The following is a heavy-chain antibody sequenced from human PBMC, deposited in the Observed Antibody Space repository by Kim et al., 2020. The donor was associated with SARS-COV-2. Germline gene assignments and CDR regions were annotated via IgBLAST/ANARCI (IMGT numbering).Heavy chain of an antibody. CDR3: ARGLPPRMPSIAARPFDY. Sequence: SETLSLTCAVYGWSFSGYYWSWIRQPPGKGLEWIGEINHSGSTNYNPSLKSRVTISVDTSKNQFSLKLSSVTAADTAVYYCARGLPPRMPSIAARPFDYWGQGTLVTVSS. D-gene: IGHD6-6*01. J-gene: IGHJ4*02. V-gene: IGHV4-34*01. CDR1: GWSFSGYY. CDR2: INHSGST.